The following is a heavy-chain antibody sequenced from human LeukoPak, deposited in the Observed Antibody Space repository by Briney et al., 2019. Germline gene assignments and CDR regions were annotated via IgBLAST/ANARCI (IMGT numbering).Heavy chain of an antibody. J-gene: IGHJ4*02. CDR3: ARRTYYDFWSGYTDGGFFDY. V-gene: IGHV4-39*01. Sequence: SETLSLTCTVSGGSISSSSYYWGWIRQPPGKGLEWIGSIYYSGSTYYNPSLKSRVTISVDTSKNQFSLKLSSVTAADTAVYYCARRTYYDFWSGYTDGGFFDYWGQGTLVTVSS. CDR1: GGSISSSSYY. CDR2: IYYSGST. D-gene: IGHD3-3*01.